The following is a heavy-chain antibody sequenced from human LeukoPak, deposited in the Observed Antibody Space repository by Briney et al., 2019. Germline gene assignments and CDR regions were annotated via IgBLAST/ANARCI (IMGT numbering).Heavy chain of an antibody. J-gene: IGHJ4*02. D-gene: IGHD3-22*01. CDR3: ARDRPYDSIGDPVDY. CDR2: IYAGGST. Sequence: GGSLRLSCAASGFSVSSNYMSWVRQPPGKGLEWVSVIYAGGSTYYADSVKGRFTISRDNAKNSLYLQMNTLRAEDTAVYYCARDRPYDSIGDPVDYWGQGTLVTVSS. V-gene: IGHV3-53*01. CDR1: GFSVSSNY.